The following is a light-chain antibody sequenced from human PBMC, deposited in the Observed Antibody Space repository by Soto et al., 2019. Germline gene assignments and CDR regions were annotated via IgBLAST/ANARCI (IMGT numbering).Light chain of an antibody. CDR3: EAWDSNLSGGV. CDR2: DND. CDR1: RSNIGNNY. Sequence: QSVLTQPPSVSAAPGQKVTFSCSGSRSNIGNNYVSWYQHLPGTAPKLLIYDNDKRPSGIPDRFSASKSGTSATLDITGLQTGDEADYYCEAWDSNLSGGVFGGGTKVTVL. V-gene: IGLV1-51*01. J-gene: IGLJ2*01.